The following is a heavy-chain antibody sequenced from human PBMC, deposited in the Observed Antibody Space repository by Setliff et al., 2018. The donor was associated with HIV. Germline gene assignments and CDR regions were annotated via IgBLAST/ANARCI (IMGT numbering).Heavy chain of an antibody. D-gene: IGHD3-22*01. CDR1: GFPFSGSS. CDR2: IRTKTNNYAT. J-gene: IGHJ6*04. V-gene: IGHV3-73*01. CDR3: TRPGYYFDSSGSGAATDV. Sequence: PGGSLRLSCSASGFPFSGSSIHWVRQAPGKGLEWIGHIRTKTNNYATSFSAPVAGRFIISRDDATNTAYLQMICLQAEDTAVYYCTRPGYYFDSSGSGAATDVWGKGTTVTVSS.